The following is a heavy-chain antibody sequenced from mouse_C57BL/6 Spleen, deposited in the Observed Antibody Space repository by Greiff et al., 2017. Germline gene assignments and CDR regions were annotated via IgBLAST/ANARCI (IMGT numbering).Heavy chain of an antibody. Sequence: QVHVKQSGAELVRPGASVKLSCKASGYTFADYYLNWVKQRPGQGLEWIARIYPGSGNIYYNGKFKGKATLTAEKSSSTAYMQLSSLTAEDSAVYFCARPDDYDPTWFAYWGQGTLVTVSA. V-gene: IGHV1-76*01. CDR2: IYPGSGNI. CDR1: GYTFADYY. CDR3: ARPDDYDPTWFAY. J-gene: IGHJ3*01. D-gene: IGHD2-4*01.